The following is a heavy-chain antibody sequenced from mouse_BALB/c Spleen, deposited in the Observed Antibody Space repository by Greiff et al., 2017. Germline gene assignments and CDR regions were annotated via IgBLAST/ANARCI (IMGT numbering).Heavy chain of an antibody. J-gene: IGHJ3*01. Sequence: QVQLQQSGPGLVAPSQSLSITCTVSGFSLTSYGVSWVRQPPGKGLEWLGVIWGDGSTNYHSALISRLSISKDNSKSQVFLKLNSLQTDDTATYYCAKPGTARATLGFAYWGQGTLVTVSA. CDR2: IWGDGST. CDR1: GFSLTSYG. V-gene: IGHV2-3*01. CDR3: AKPGTARATLGFAY. D-gene: IGHD3-2*01.